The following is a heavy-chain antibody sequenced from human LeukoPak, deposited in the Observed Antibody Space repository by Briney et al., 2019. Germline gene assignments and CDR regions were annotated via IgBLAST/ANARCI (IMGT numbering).Heavy chain of an antibody. CDR3: ARSRRETYCSSTSCAKYYFDY. Sequence: KPSETLSLTCAVYGGPFSGYYWSWIRQPPGKGLEWIGEINHSGSTNYNPSLKSRVTISVDTSKNQFSPKLSSVTAADTAVYYCARSRRETYCSSTSCAKYYFDYWGQGTLVTVSS. D-gene: IGHD2-2*01. J-gene: IGHJ4*02. V-gene: IGHV4-34*01. CDR2: INHSGST. CDR1: GGPFSGYY.